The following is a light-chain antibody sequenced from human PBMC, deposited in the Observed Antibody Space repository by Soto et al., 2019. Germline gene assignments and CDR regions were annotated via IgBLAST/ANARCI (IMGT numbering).Light chain of an antibody. CDR2: AAS. CDR1: QSISSY. J-gene: IGKJ4*01. Sequence: DIQMTQSPSSLSASVGDRVTITCRASQSISSYLNWYQQKPGKAPKLLIYAASSLQSGVPSRFSGSGSVTDFTLTISGLQPDDFATYYCQQFNSYSFGGGTKVDIK. CDR3: QQFNSYS. V-gene: IGKV1-39*01.